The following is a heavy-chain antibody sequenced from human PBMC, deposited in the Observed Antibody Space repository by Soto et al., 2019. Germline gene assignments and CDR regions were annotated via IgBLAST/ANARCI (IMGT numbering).Heavy chain of an antibody. CDR2: ISYDGSDE. J-gene: IGHJ4*02. D-gene: IGHD3-10*01. Sequence: QVQLVESGGNMVQPGWSLTVSCAASGFTFNTFGMHWARQAPGKGLEWVAVISYDGSDEYYADSVKGRFTISRDNSMNTLSLQMDSPSVDDTGVYYCARGPFYGSGTLNYWGQGTLVAVSS. CDR1: GFTFNTFG. CDR3: ARGPFYGSGTLNY. V-gene: IGHV3-30*03.